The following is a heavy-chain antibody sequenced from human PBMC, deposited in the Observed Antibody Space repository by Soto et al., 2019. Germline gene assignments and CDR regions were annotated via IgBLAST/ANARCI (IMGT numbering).Heavy chain of an antibody. CDR3: AKVRGYASGWRYFDY. D-gene: IGHD5-12*01. Sequence: SETLSLTCNVSGGSISGYYWSWIRQAPGKGLQWIGYIFHTGSTSYNPSLRSRVTISVDTSKNQFSLNMNSVTAADTAVYYCAKVRGYASGWRYFDYWGQGTLVTVSS. J-gene: IGHJ4*02. V-gene: IGHV4-59*01. CDR2: IFHTGST. CDR1: GGSISGYY.